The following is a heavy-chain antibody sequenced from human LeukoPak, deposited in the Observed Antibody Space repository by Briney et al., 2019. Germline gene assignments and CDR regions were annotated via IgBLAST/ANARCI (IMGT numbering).Heavy chain of an antibody. D-gene: IGHD3-10*01. CDR2: MNPNSGNT. J-gene: IGHJ4*02. V-gene: IGHV1-8*01. CDR1: GYTFTSYD. Sequence: ASVKVSCKASGYTFTSYDINWVRQATGQGLEWMGWMNPNSGNTGYAQKFQGRVTMTRNTSISTAYMELSSLRSEDTAVYYCAGGPGSGSYDSLSPLDYWGQGTLVTVPS. CDR3: AGGPGSGSYDSLSPLDY.